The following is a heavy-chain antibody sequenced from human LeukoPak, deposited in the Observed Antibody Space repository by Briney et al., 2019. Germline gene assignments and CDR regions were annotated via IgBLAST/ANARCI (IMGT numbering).Heavy chain of an antibody. J-gene: IGHJ3*02. CDR3: ARGDSGWNLMAFDI. Sequence: QSSETLSLTCTVSGGSISSSSYYWGWIRQPPGKGLEWIGSIYYSGSTNYNPSLKSRVTISVDTSKNQFSLKLSSVTAADTAVYYCARGDSGWNLMAFDIWGQGTMVTVSS. D-gene: IGHD6-19*01. CDR1: GGSISSSSYY. CDR2: IYYSGST. V-gene: IGHV4-39*07.